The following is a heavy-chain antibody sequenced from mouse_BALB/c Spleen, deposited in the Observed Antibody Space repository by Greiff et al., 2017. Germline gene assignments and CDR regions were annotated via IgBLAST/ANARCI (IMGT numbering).Heavy chain of an antibody. CDR1: GYSFTSYY. Sequence: VQLKESGPELMKPGASVKISCKASGYSFTSYYMHWVKQSHGKSLEWIGYIDPFNGGTSYNQKFKGKATLTVDKSSSTAYMHLSSLTSEDSAVYYCARGDYDLYYAMDYWGQGTSVTVSS. CDR3: ARGDYDLYYAMDY. V-gene: IGHV1S135*01. D-gene: IGHD2-4*01. J-gene: IGHJ4*01. CDR2: IDPFNGGT.